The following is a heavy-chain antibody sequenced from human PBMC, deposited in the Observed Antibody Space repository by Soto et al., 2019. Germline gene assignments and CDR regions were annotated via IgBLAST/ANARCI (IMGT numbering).Heavy chain of an antibody. CDR2: ISSSSSYI. J-gene: IGHJ4*02. CDR3: ASLEPTYYYGSGSYFPPG. Sequence: EVQLVESGGGLVKPGGSLRLSCAASGFTFSSYSMNWVRQAPGKGLEWVSSISSSSSYIYYADSVNGRFTISRDNAMNSLYLQMNSLRAEETAVYYCASLEPTYYYGSGSYFPPGWGQGTLVTVSS. D-gene: IGHD3-10*01. CDR1: GFTFSSYS. V-gene: IGHV3-21*01.